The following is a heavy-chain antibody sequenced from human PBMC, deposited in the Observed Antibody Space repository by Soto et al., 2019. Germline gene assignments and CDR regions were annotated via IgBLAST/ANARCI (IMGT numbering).Heavy chain of an antibody. D-gene: IGHD3-10*01. CDR1: GGTFSSYA. CDR2: IIPIFGTA. CDR3: ARVVKGYGSNYYYYGMDV. Sequence: QVQLVQSGAEVKKPGSSVKVSCKASGGTFSSYAISWVRQAPGQGLEWMGGIIPIFGTANYAQKFQGRVTITADASTSTAYMVLSSLRSEDTAVYYCARVVKGYGSNYYYYGMDVWGQGTTVTVSS. J-gene: IGHJ6*02. V-gene: IGHV1-69*01.